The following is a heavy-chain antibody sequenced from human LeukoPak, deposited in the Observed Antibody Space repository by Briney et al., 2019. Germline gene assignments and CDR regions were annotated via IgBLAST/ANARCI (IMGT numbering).Heavy chain of an antibody. CDR2: INSDVSSA. CDR3: ARGWLRSDYCFDS. Sequence: GGSLRLSCAASGFTFSSRWMHWVRQAPGKGLVWVSRINSDVSSAGYADSVKGRFAISRDNAKNTLYLQMNSLRAEDTAVYYCARGWLRSDYCFDSWGQGTLVTVSS. CDR1: GFTFSSRW. D-gene: IGHD5-12*01. V-gene: IGHV3-74*01. J-gene: IGHJ4*02.